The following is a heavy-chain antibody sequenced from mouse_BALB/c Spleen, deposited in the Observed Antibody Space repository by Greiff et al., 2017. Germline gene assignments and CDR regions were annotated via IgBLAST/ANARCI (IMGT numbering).Heavy chain of an antibody. V-gene: IGHV14-3*02. D-gene: IGHD2-3*01. CDR1: GFNIKDTY. J-gene: IGHJ4*01. CDR2: IDPANGNT. CDR3: ARGGWLLRYAMDY. Sequence: VQLQQSGAELVKPGASVKLSCTASGFNIKDTYMHWVKQRPEQGLEWIGRIDPANGNTKYDPKFQGKATITADTSSNTAYLQLSSLTSEDTAVYYCARGGWLLRYAMDYWGQGTSVTVSS.